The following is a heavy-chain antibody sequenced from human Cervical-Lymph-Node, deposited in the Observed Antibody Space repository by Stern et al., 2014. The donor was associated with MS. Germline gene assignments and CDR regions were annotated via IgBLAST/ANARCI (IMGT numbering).Heavy chain of an antibody. Sequence: VQLVESGAEVKKPGASVKVSCKASGYSFTGHFMHWVRQAPGQGLEWMGWINPNSGATNFAQKFQGRVTMTRDTSISTAYMELNSLRSDDTAVYYCATATAVQARFWFDPWGQGTLVIVSS. V-gene: IGHV1-2*02. D-gene: IGHD6-13*01. J-gene: IGHJ5*02. CDR3: ATATAVQARFWFDP. CDR1: GYSFTGHF. CDR2: INPNSGAT.